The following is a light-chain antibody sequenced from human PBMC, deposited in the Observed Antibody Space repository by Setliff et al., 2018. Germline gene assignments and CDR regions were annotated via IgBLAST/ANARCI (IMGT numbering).Light chain of an antibody. CDR3: SSYAGNYIEV. CDR2: EVS. V-gene: IGLV2-8*01. CDR1: SRDVGGFNF. Sequence: QSALTQPPSASGSPGQSVAISCTGTSRDVGGFNFVSWYQQHPGKAPKLIIYEVSKRPSGVPDRFSGSKSGNTASLTVSGLQAEDEADYYCSSYAGNYIEVFGSGTKVTV. J-gene: IGLJ1*01.